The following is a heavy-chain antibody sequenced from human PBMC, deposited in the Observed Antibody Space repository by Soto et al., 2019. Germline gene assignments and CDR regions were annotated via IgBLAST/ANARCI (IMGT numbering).Heavy chain of an antibody. CDR3: AKGWNYENYFDY. V-gene: IGHV3-23*01. CDR2: ISGSGGST. CDR1: GFTFSSYA. J-gene: IGHJ4*02. D-gene: IGHD1-7*01. Sequence: EVQLLESGGGLVQPGGSLRLSCAASGFTFSSYAMSWVHQAPGKGLEWVSAISGSGGSTYYADSVKGRFTISRDNSKNTLYLQMNSLRAEDTAVYYCAKGWNYENYFDYWGQGTLVTVSS.